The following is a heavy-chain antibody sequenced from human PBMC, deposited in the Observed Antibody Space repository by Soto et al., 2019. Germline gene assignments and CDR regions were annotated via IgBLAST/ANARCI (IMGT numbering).Heavy chain of an antibody. J-gene: IGHJ6*02. CDR1: GFTFSSYA. CDR3: ARDRGIVAAGTVDYCYYGMDV. CDR2: ISYDGSNK. V-gene: IGHV3-30-3*01. D-gene: IGHD6-13*01. Sequence: QVQLVESGGGVVQPGRSLRLSCAASGFTFSSYAMHWVRQAPGKGLEWVAVISYDGSNKYYADSVKGRFTISRDNSKNTLYLQMNSLRAEDTAVYSSARDRGIVAAGTVDYCYYGMDVWGQGTTVTVSS.